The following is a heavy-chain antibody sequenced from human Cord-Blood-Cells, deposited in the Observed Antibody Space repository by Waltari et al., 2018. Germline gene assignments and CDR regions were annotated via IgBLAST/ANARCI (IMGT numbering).Heavy chain of an antibody. CDR2: ISYDGSNK. V-gene: IGHV3-30*18. CDR3: AKDQKDCSSTSCYYYYYGMDV. D-gene: IGHD2-2*01. Sequence: QVQLVESGGGVVQPGRSLRLSCAASGFTFSSYGMHWVRQAPGKGLEWVAVISYDGSNKYYADSVKGRFTISRDNSKNTRYLQMNSLRAEDTAVYYCAKDQKDCSSTSCYYYYYGMDVWGQGTTVTVSS. CDR1: GFTFSSYG. J-gene: IGHJ6*02.